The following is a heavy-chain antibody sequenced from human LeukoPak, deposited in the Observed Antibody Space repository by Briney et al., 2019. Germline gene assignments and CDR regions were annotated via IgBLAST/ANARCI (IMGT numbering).Heavy chain of an antibody. D-gene: IGHD1-1*01. V-gene: IGHV3-53*01. J-gene: IGHJ4*02. CDR2: LYTGDTT. Sequence: GGSLRLSCAASGFTVSTNCMSWVRRAPGKGLEWVSLLYTGDTTYYANSVEGRFTISRDDSKNTISLHMNRLKVDDTSLYSCARGGVNYWRYWGQGTLVTVSS. CDR3: ARGGVNYWRY. CDR1: GFTVSTNC.